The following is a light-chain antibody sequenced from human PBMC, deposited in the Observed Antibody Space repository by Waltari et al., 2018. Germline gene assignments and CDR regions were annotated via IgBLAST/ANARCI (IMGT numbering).Light chain of an antibody. Sequence: SYELIQPPSVSVTPGQTASITCSGAKLGYKYVCWYQQQPGQSPVLVIYQSTKRPSGIPERFSGSNSGNTATLTISGTQAVDEADYYCQAWDSTTAHYVFGTGTKVTVL. CDR3: QAWDSTTAHYV. CDR2: QST. J-gene: IGLJ1*01. V-gene: IGLV3-1*01. CDR1: KLGYKY.